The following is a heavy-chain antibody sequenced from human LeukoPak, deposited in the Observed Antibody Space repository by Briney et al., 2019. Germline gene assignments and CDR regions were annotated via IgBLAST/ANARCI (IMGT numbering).Heavy chain of an antibody. J-gene: IGHJ5*02. CDR3: ARGGIGWFDP. CDR1: GVSISTYY. V-gene: IGHV4-4*07. Sequence: SETLSLTCTVSGVSISTYYWTWIRQPAGKGLEWIGRIYPSGSTNYNPSLKSRVTMSVDTSKNQFSLKLSSVTAADTAVYYCARGGIGWFDPWGQGTLVTVSS. CDR2: IYPSGST.